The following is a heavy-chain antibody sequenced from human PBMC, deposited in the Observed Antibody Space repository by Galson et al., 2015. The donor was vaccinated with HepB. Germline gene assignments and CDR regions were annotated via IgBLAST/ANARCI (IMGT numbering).Heavy chain of an antibody. J-gene: IGHJ6*02. Sequence: SLRLSCAASGFTFSSYWMHWVRQAPGKGLVWVSRINSDGSSTSYADSVKGRFTISRDNAKNTLYLQMNSLRAEDTAVYYCARETGAIWFGELYHGMDVWGQGTTVTVSS. CDR1: GFTFSSYW. D-gene: IGHD3-10*01. CDR3: ARETGAIWFGELYHGMDV. V-gene: IGHV3-74*01. CDR2: INSDGSST.